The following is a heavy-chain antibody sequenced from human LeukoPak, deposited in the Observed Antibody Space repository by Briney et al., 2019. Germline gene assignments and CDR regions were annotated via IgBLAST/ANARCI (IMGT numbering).Heavy chain of an antibody. J-gene: IGHJ4*02. Sequence: GESLKISCKGSGYSFTTYWIGWVRQMPGKGLEWMGIIYPADSDTRYSPSFQGQVTISADKSISTAYLQWSSLKASDTAMYYCARLYFDTNSYSDYWGQGTLLTVSS. CDR1: GYSFTTYW. CDR2: IYPADSDT. V-gene: IGHV5-51*01. CDR3: ARLYFDTNSYSDY. D-gene: IGHD3-22*01.